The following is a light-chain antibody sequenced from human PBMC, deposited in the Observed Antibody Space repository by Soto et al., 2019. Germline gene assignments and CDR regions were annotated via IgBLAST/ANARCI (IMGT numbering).Light chain of an antibody. CDR1: QSISTI. Sequence: EIVMTQSPATLSVSPGERATLSCRASQSISTILAWYQQRPGQAPRLLMYGASTRAAGIPARFSGSGSGTEFTLTISSLQSEDFAVYYCQQYIKWPLTFCQGTKLEIK. CDR3: QQYIKWPLT. CDR2: GAS. J-gene: IGKJ2*01. V-gene: IGKV3-15*01.